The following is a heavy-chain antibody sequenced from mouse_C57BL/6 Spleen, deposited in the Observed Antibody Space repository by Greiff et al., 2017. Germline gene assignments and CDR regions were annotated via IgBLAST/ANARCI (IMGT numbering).Heavy chain of an antibody. D-gene: IGHD1-3*01. V-gene: IGHV14-4*01. Sequence: EVQVVESGAELVRPGASVKLSCTASGFNIKDDYMHWVKQRPEQGLEWIGWIDPENGDTEYASKFQGKATITADTSSNTAYLQLSSLTSEDTAVYYCTFNSGYFDYWGQGTTLTVSS. CDR3: TFNSGYFDY. CDR2: IDPENGDT. CDR1: GFNIKDDY. J-gene: IGHJ2*01.